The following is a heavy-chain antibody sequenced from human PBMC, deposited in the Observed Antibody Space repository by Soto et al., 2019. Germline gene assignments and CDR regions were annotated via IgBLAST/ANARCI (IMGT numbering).Heavy chain of an antibody. CDR1: GGSFSGYY. V-gene: IGHV4-34*01. D-gene: IGHD3-10*01. Sequence: SETLSLTCAVYGGSFSGYYWSWTRQPPGKGLEWIGEINHSGSTNYNPSLKSRVTISVDTSKNQFSLKLSSVTAADTAVYYCARGRRVRGVIIPTRSYYFDYWGQGTLVTVSS. CDR3: ARGRRVRGVIIPTRSYYFDY. CDR2: INHSGST. J-gene: IGHJ4*02.